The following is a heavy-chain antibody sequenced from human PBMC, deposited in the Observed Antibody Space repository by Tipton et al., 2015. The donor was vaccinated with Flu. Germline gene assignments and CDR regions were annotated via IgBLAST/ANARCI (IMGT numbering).Heavy chain of an antibody. J-gene: IGHJ4*02. V-gene: IGHV4-59*01. CDR3: ARTPPRGGFDY. Sequence: TLSLTCTVSGGSISSYYWSWIRQPPGKRLEWIGYIYYSGNTKYNPSLKSRVTISVDTSKNQFSPKLSSVTAADTAVYYCARTPPRGGFDYWGQGTLVTVSS. CDR1: GGSISSYY. CDR2: IYYSGNT.